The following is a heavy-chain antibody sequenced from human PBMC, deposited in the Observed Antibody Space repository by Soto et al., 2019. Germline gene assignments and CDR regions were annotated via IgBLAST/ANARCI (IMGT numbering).Heavy chain of an antibody. CDR3: AKAMAVEQPLGPFDY. D-gene: IGHD2-15*01. CDR1: GFTFSSYG. CDR2: ISYDGSNK. Sequence: TGGSLRLSCAASGFTFSSYGMHWVRQAPGKGLEWVAVISYDGSNKYYADSVKGRFTISRDNSKNTLYLQMNSLRAEDTAVYYCAKAMAVEQPLGPFDYWGQGTLVTVSS. J-gene: IGHJ4*02. V-gene: IGHV3-30*18.